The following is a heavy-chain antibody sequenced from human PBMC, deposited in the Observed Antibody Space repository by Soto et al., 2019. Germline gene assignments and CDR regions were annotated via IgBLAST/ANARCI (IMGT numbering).Heavy chain of an antibody. Sequence: QVQLVESGGGVVQPGRCLRLSCAASGFTFSSYAMHWVRQAPGKGLEWVAVISYDGSNKYYADSVKGRFTISRDNSKNTLYLQLNSLRAEDTAVYYCARDKRDLRFLEWSYYFDYWGQGTLVTVSS. J-gene: IGHJ4*02. CDR2: ISYDGSNK. CDR3: ARDKRDLRFLEWSYYFDY. V-gene: IGHV3-30-3*01. D-gene: IGHD3-3*01. CDR1: GFTFSSYA.